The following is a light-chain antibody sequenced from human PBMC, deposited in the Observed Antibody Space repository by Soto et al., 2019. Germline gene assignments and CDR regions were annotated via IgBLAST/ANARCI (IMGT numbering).Light chain of an antibody. J-gene: IGLJ3*02. CDR1: SSDVGSYNY. CDR2: EVS. V-gene: IGLV2-14*01. CDR3: SSYTSSNTWV. Sequence: QSALTQPASVSGSLGQSITISCTGTSSDVGSYNYVSWYQQHPGKAPKLMIYEVSNRPSGVSTRFSGSKSANTASLTISGLQAEDEADYYCSSYTSSNTWVFGGGTQLTVL.